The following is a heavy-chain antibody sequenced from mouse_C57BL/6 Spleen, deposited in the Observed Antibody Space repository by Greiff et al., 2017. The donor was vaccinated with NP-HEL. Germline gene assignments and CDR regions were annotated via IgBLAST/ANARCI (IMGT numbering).Heavy chain of an antibody. D-gene: IGHD1-1*01. CDR2: ISSGSSTI. J-gene: IGHJ2*01. CDR3: ARRYYGSSHYFDY. V-gene: IGHV5-17*01. Sequence: EVKVEESGGGLVKPGGSLKLSCAASGFTFSDYGMHWVRQAPEKGLEWVAYISSGSSTIYYADTVKGRFTISRDNAKNTLFLQMTSLRSEDTAMYYCARRYYGSSHYFDYWGQGTTLTVSS. CDR1: GFTFSDYG.